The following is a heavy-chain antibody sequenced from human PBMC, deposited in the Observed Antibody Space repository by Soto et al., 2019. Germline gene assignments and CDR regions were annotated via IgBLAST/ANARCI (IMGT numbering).Heavy chain of an antibody. CDR1: GYTFTSYY. CDR3: AVLHGGLERPFDY. CDR2: INPSGGST. J-gene: IGHJ4*02. D-gene: IGHD1-1*01. Sequence: GASVKVSCKASGYTFTSYYMHWVRQAPGQGLEWMGIINPSGGSTSYAQKFQGRVTMTGDTSTSTVYMELSSLRSEDTAVYYCAVLHGGLERPFDYWGQGTLVTVSS. V-gene: IGHV1-46*01.